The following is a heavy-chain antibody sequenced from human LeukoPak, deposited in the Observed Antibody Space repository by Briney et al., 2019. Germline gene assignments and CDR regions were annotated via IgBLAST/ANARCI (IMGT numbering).Heavy chain of an antibody. Sequence: SQTLSHTCTVSGGSISSYYWSWIRQPPGKGLEWIGHIYYSGTTNYNPSLKNRVTISGDTSKSQFSLKLSSVTAADTAVYYCARHGDSSSWSYFDYWGQGTLVSVSS. CDR2: IYYSGTT. V-gene: IGHV4-59*01. D-gene: IGHD6-13*01. CDR1: GGSISSYY. J-gene: IGHJ4*02. CDR3: ARHGDSSSWSYFDY.